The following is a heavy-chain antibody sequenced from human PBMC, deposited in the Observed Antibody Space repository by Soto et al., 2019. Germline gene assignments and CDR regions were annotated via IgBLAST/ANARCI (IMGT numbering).Heavy chain of an antibody. V-gene: IGHV4-34*01. CDR1: DGSFSGYY. Sequence: SETLSLTYAVYDGSFSGYYWSWIRQPPGKGLEWIGEINHSGSTNYNPSLKSRVTISVDTSKNQFSLKLSSVTAADTAVYYCARTPKLRYFDWPDAFDIWGQGTMVTVSS. D-gene: IGHD3-9*01. J-gene: IGHJ3*02. CDR3: ARTPKLRYFDWPDAFDI. CDR2: INHSGST.